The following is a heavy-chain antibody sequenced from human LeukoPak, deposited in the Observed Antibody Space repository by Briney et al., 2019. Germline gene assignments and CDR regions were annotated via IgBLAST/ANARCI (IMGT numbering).Heavy chain of an antibody. D-gene: IGHD3-16*01. Sequence: SETLSLTCAVYGGSFSGYYWSWIRQPPGKGLEWIGEINHSGSTNYNPSLKSRVTISVDTSKNQFSLKLSSVTAADTAVYYCAREGGRPLGDAFDIWGQGTMVTVSS. CDR1: GGSFSGYY. CDR2: INHSGST. CDR3: AREGGRPLGDAFDI. J-gene: IGHJ3*02. V-gene: IGHV4-34*01.